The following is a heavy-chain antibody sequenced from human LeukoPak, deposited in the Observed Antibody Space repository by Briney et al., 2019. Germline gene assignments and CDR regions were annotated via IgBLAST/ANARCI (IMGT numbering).Heavy chain of an antibody. Sequence: GGSVSLSCVDCGFTFRRYAMHWVGPAPGKGLEYVSAISSNGEGTYYANSVEGRFTISRDKSKNTLYLQMGSLRVEDMAVYYCARGGVDRSYGQVYSGEGTLVTVSS. J-gene: IGHJ4*02. CDR2: ISSNGEGT. CDR1: GFTFRRYA. D-gene: IGHD1-26*01. CDR3: ARGGVDRSYGQVY. V-gene: IGHV3-64*01.